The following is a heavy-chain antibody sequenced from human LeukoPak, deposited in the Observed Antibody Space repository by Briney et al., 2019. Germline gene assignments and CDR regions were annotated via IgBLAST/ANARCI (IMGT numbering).Heavy chain of an antibody. V-gene: IGHV4-34*01. D-gene: IGHD1-26*01. Sequence: SETLSLTCAVYGGSFSDYYWSWIRQPPGKGLEWIGEINHSGSTNYNPSLKSRVTISVDKSKNQFSLNLSSVTAADTAVYYCARASSGSYSRYFDYWGQGTLVTVSS. CDR1: GGSFSDYY. J-gene: IGHJ4*02. CDR3: ARASSGSYSRYFDY. CDR2: INHSGST.